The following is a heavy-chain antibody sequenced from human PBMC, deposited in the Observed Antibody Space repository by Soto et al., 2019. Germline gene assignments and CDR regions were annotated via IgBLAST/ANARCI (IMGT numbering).Heavy chain of an antibody. D-gene: IGHD3-3*01. CDR2: MNPNSGNT. CDR1: GYTFTSYD. Sequence: QVQLVQSGAEVKKPGASVKVSCKASGYTFTSYDINWVRQATGQGLEWMGWMNPNSGNTGYAQKFQGRVPMTRNTSISTAYMELRSLRSEDTAVYYCAREMGITIFGVVTPGGMDVWGQGTTVTVSS. J-gene: IGHJ6*02. CDR3: AREMGITIFGVVTPGGMDV. V-gene: IGHV1-8*01.